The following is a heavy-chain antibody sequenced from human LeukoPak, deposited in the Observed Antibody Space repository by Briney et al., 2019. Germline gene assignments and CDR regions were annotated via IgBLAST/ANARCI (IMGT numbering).Heavy chain of an antibody. CDR2: ISGGGGST. CDR3: ANGSGINHYHRIDP. CDR1: EFTFCNNA. J-gene: IGHJ5*02. V-gene: IGHV3-23*01. Sequence: GGSLRLSCAPSEFTFCNNAMNLVRQAPGKGLEWVSGISGGGGSTYYADSVKGRFTISRDNSKNTLYLQMDSLRAEDTALDYSANGSGINHYHRIDPWGQGTLVTVSS. D-gene: IGHD1-14*01.